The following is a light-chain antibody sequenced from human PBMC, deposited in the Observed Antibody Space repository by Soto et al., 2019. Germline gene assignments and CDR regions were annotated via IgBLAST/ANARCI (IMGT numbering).Light chain of an antibody. CDR1: QSVSSSY. CDR2: GAS. V-gene: IGKV3-20*01. CDR3: QQYDSSPRT. J-gene: IGKJ1*01. Sequence: ESVLTQSPGTLSLSPGERATLSCRASQSVSSSYLAWYQQKPGQAPRLLMYGASSRATGIPDRFSGSGSGTDFTLTISRLEPEDFAVYYCQQYDSSPRTFRQGTKVDIK.